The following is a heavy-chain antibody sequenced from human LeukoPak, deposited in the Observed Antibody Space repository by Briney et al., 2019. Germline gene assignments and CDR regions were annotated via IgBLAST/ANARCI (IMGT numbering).Heavy chain of an antibody. J-gene: IGHJ6*03. CDR1: GFTFDDYG. D-gene: IGHD2-2*01. CDR2: INWNGGST. CDR3: ARDRPLIVVVPAAMDYYYYMDV. Sequence: PGGSLRLSCAASGFTFDDYGMSWVRQAPGKGLEWFSGINWNGGSTGYADSVKGRFTISRDNAKNSLYLQMNSLRAEDTALYYCARDRPLIVVVPAAMDYYYYMDVWGKGTTVTVSS. V-gene: IGHV3-20*04.